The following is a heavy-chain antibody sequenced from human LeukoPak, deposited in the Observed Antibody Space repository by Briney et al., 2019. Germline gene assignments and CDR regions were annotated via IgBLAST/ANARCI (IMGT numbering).Heavy chain of an antibody. CDR2: INHSGST. CDR3: AGGLLRGTIFGVVIIGTYFDY. Sequence: SETLSLTCAVYGGSFSGYYWSWIRQPPGKGLEWIGEINHSGSTNYNPSLKSRVTIPVDTSKNQFSLKLSSVTAADTAVYYCAGGLLRGTIFGVVIIGTYFDYWGQGTLVTVSS. J-gene: IGHJ4*02. V-gene: IGHV4-34*01. D-gene: IGHD3-3*01. CDR1: GGSFSGYY.